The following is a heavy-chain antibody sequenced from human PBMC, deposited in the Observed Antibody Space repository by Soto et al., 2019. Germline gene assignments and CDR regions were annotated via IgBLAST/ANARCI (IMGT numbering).Heavy chain of an antibody. J-gene: IGHJ6*03. V-gene: IGHV4-59*01. CDR3: EREAVPDNLPNYMDV. Sequence: PSETLSLTCDVSGGYISSYYWSWLRQPPGKGLEWIGYIYYSGSATYNPSLKSRVTISVDTSKSQFSLQLTSVTAADTAVYYCEREAVPDNLPNYMDVWGRGTTVTVSS. CDR2: IYYSGSA. D-gene: IGHD2-2*01. CDR1: GGYISSYY.